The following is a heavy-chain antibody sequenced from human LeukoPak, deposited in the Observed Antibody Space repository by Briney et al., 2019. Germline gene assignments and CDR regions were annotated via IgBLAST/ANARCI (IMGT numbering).Heavy chain of an antibody. D-gene: IGHD6-19*01. J-gene: IGHJ4*02. CDR3: ARRTAVARTAHFDY. CDR2: FSYGGTT. CDR1: GGSIRSNNFS. V-gene: IGHV4-39*01. Sequence: SETLSLTCSVSGGSIRSNNFSWDWIRQPPGKGLEWIGSFSYGGTTYFNPSLKSRVTMSVDTSKNQFSLKVTSVTAADTAVYYCARRTAVARTAHFDYWGQGILVTVS.